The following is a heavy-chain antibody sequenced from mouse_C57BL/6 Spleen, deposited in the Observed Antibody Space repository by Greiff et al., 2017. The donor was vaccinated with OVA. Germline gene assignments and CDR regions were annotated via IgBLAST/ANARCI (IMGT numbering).Heavy chain of an antibody. CDR2: IDPENGDT. CDR3: TTGDYGSIHWYFDV. CDR1: GFNIKDDY. Sequence: VQLQQSGAELVRPGASVKLSCTASGFNIKDDYMHWVKQRPEQGLEWIGWIDPENGDTEYASKFQGKATITADTSSNTAYLQLSSLTSEDTAVYYCTTGDYGSIHWYFDVWGTGTTVTVSS. J-gene: IGHJ1*03. D-gene: IGHD1-1*01. V-gene: IGHV14-4*01.